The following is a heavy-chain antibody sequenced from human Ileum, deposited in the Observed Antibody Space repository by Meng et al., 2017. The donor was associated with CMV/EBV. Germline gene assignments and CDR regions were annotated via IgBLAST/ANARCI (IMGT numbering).Heavy chain of an antibody. CDR3: ARDRAVTMIVVVIYGMDV. D-gene: IGHD3-22*01. J-gene: IGHJ6*02. CDR1: GFTFSSYA. CDR2: ITSGGST. V-gene: IGHV3-23*01. Sequence: GGSLRLSCAASGFTFSSYAMSWVRQAPGKGLEWVSTITSGGSTYYGDSVKGRFTISRDNAKNSLYLQMNSLRAEDTAVYYCARDRAVTMIVVVIYGMDVWGQGTTVTVSS.